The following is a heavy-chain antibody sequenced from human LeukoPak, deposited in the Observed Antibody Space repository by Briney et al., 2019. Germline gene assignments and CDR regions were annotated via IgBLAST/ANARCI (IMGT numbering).Heavy chain of an antibody. CDR2: ISGSGGST. V-gene: IGHV3-23*01. CDR1: RFTFSSYA. J-gene: IGHJ1*01. Sequence: GGSLRLSCAASRFTFSSYAMSWLRQAPGKGLEWVSAISGSGGSTYYADSVKGRFTISRDNSKNTLYLQMNSLRAEDTAVYYCAKQSGYSEYFQHWGQGTLVTVSS. D-gene: IGHD3-22*01. CDR3: AKQSGYSEYFQH.